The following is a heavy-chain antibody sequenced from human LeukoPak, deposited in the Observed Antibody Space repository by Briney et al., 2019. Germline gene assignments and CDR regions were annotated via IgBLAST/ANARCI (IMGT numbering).Heavy chain of an antibody. D-gene: IGHD2-2*01. V-gene: IGHV3-23*01. J-gene: IGHJ4*02. Sequence: GGSLRLSCAASGFTFSSYWMSWVRQAPGKGLEWVSTINDRGIATYYADSVKGRFTISRDNSKNTLSLQVSSLRAEDTAVYYCARDAPLGYCSSTSCSPDYWGQGTLVTVSS. CDR1: GFTFSSYW. CDR2: INDRGIAT. CDR3: ARDAPLGYCSSTSCSPDY.